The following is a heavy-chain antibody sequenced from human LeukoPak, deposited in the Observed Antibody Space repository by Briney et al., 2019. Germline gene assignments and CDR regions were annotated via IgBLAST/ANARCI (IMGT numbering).Heavy chain of an antibody. CDR2: INHSGST. V-gene: IGHV4-34*01. Sequence: SETLSLTCAVYGGSFSGYYWSWIRQPPGKGLEGIGEINHSGSTNYNPSLKSRVTISVDTSKNQFSLKLSSVTAADTAVYYCARGEAFDIWGQGTMVTVSS. CDR1: GGSFSGYY. J-gene: IGHJ3*02. CDR3: ARGEAFDI.